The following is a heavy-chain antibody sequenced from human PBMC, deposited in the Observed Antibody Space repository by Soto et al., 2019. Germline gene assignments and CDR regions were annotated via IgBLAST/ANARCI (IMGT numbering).Heavy chain of an antibody. Sequence: GASVKVACKASGGTFSSYAISWVRQAPGQGLEWMGGIIPIFGTANYAQKFQGRVTITADESTSTAYMELSSLRSEDTAVYYCAGVNSGYDSVHFDYWGQGTLVTVSS. CDR1: GGTFSSYA. CDR2: IIPIFGTA. D-gene: IGHD5-12*01. V-gene: IGHV1-69*13. CDR3: AGVNSGYDSVHFDY. J-gene: IGHJ4*02.